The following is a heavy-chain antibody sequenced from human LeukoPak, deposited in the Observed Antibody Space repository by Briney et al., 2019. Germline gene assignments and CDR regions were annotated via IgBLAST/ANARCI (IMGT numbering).Heavy chain of an antibody. J-gene: IGHJ4*02. V-gene: IGHV6-1*01. Sequence: QTLSLTCAISGDSVSSTNTAWNWIRQSPSRGLEWLGRTYYRSKWYIDYAVSVRSRLTINPDTSRNQFSLQLNSLTPEDTAVYYCARGWGFDFWGQGILVTVSS. CDR2: TYYRSKWYI. CDR1: GDSVSSTNTA. CDR3: ARGWGFDF. D-gene: IGHD7-27*01.